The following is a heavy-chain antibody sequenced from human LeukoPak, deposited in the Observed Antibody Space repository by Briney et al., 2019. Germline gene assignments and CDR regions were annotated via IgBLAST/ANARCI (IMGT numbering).Heavy chain of an antibody. D-gene: IGHD3-10*01. CDR3: AKDWFGDRLRHFDY. CDR1: GFTFDDYA. J-gene: IGHJ4*02. V-gene: IGHV3-9*01. Sequence: PGRSLRLSCAASGFTFDDYAMHWVRQAPGKGLEWVSGISWNSGSIGYADSVKGRFTISRDNSKNTLYLQMNSLRAEDTAVYYCAKDWFGDRLRHFDYWGQGTLVTVSS. CDR2: ISWNSGSI.